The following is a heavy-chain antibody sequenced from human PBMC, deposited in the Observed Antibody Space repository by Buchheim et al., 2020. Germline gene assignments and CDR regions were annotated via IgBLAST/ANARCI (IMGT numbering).Heavy chain of an antibody. Sequence: QVQLVESGGGVVQPGRSLRLSCAASGFTFSTYAMHWVRQAPGKGLEWVAVISYAGSDKHHADSVKGRFTVSRANSKNTLYLQMNSLRAQDTAVYFCARDPGGPSADYYFDFWGQGTL. CDR2: ISYAGSDK. D-gene: IGHD4-23*01. CDR1: GFTFSTYA. J-gene: IGHJ4*02. CDR3: ARDPGGPSADYYFDF. V-gene: IGHV3-30*04.